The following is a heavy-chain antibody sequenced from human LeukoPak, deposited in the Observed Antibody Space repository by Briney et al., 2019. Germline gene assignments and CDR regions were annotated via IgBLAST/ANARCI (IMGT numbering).Heavy chain of an antibody. CDR2: IYYSGST. D-gene: IGHD6-13*01. Sequence: SETLSLTCTVSGGSISSSIYYWGWIRQPPGKGLEWLGSIYYSGSTYYNPSLKSRVTISVDTSKNQFSLKLSSVTAADTAVYYCARHRPAGYYFDYWGQGTLVTVSS. CDR3: ARHRPAGYYFDY. J-gene: IGHJ4*02. V-gene: IGHV4-39*01. CDR1: GGSISSSIYY.